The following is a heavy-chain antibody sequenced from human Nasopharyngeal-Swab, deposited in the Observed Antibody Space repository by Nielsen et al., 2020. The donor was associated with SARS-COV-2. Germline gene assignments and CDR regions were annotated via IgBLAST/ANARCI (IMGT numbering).Heavy chain of an antibody. CDR2: IRYDGSNK. J-gene: IGHJ4*02. D-gene: IGHD4-17*01. CDR1: GFAFSSYG. Sequence: GESLKISCAASGFAFSSYGMHWVRQAPGKGLEWVAFIRYDGSNKYYADSAKGRFTISRDNSKNTLYLQMNSLRAEDTAVYYCAKDGDRDGYGDFCLDYWGQGTLVTVSS. V-gene: IGHV3-30*02. CDR3: AKDGDRDGYGDFCLDY.